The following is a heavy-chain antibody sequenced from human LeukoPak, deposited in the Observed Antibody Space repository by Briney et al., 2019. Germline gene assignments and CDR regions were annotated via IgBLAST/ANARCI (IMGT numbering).Heavy chain of an antibody. CDR3: ARRAGSAARGAFDI. J-gene: IGHJ3*02. Sequence: GGSLRLSCAASGFTFSSYSMNWVRQAPGKGLEWVSSISSSSSYIYYADSVKGRFTISRDNAKNSLYLQMNSLRAEDTAVYYCARRAGSAARGAFDIWGQGTMVAVSS. CDR1: GFTFSSYS. CDR2: ISSSSSYI. V-gene: IGHV3-21*01. D-gene: IGHD3-10*01.